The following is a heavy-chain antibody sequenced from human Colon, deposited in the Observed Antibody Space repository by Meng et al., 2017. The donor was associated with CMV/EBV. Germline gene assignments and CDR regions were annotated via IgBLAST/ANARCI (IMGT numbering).Heavy chain of an antibody. CDR1: GYTFTGYY. Sequence: ASVKVSCKASGYTFTGYYMHWVRQAPGQGLEWMGWINPNSGGTNYAQKFQGRVTMTRDTSISTAYMELSRLRSDDTAVYYCALRGSRGWYGADYWGQGTLVTVSS. V-gene: IGHV1-2*02. CDR3: ALRGSRGWYGADY. D-gene: IGHD6-19*01. J-gene: IGHJ4*02. CDR2: INPNSGGT.